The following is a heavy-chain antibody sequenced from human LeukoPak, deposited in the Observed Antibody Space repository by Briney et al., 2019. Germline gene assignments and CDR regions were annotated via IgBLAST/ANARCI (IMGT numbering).Heavy chain of an antibody. CDR3: AREQGGSYPGIDY. CDR2: IYYSGST. V-gene: IGHV4-28*03. CDR1: GYSISCGNW. J-gene: IGHJ4*02. Sequence: SDTLSLTCAVSGYSISCGNWWGWIRQPPGKGLEWIGYIYYSGSTYYNSSLKSRVTMSVDTSKNQFFLKLSSVTAVDTAVYYCAREQGGSYPGIDYWGQGTLVTVSS. D-gene: IGHD1-26*01.